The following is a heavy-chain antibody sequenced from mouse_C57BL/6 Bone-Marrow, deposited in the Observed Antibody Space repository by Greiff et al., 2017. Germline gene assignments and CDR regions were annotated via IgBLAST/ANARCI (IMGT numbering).Heavy chain of an antibody. V-gene: IGHV1-59*01. J-gene: IGHJ1*03. Sequence: QVQLKQPGAELVRPGTSVKLSCKASGYTFTSYWMHWVKQRPGQGLEWIGVIDPSDSYTNYNQKFKGKATLTVDTSSSTAYMQLSSLTSEDSAVYYCARWGGYPWYFDVWGTGTTVTGSA. CDR2: IDPSDSYT. CDR3: ARWGGYPWYFDV. D-gene: IGHD2-2*01. CDR1: GYTFTSYW.